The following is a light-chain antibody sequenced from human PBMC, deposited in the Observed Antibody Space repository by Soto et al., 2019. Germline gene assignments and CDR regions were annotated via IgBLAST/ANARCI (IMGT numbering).Light chain of an antibody. CDR3: LLDFSYFWA. Sequence: IQLTQSPSSLSASVGDRVTITCRASQDIRSALCWYQQKPGKVPKLLIYAASTLQSGVPSRFSGSRSGTDFTLTISSLQPEDFATYYCLLDFSYFWAFGQGTKVDI. CDR2: AAS. CDR1: QDIRSA. V-gene: IGKV1-6*02. J-gene: IGKJ1*01.